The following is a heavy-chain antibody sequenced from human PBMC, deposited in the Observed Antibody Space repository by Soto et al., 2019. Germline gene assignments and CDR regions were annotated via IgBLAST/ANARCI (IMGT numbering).Heavy chain of an antibody. Sequence: PAASVKVSCKTSGYTFTDYDINWVRQATGQGLEWMGWMNPNSGNTGYAQKFQGRVSMTRNTATSTAYMELSSLRSDDTAIYYCARDSSTTNPVWGQGTMVTVSS. CDR1: GYTFTDYD. CDR3: ARDSSTTNPV. J-gene: IGHJ3*01. V-gene: IGHV1-8*01. D-gene: IGHD2-2*01. CDR2: MNPNSGNT.